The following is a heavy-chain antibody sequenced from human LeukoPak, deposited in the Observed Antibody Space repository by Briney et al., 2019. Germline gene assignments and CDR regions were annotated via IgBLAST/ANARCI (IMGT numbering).Heavy chain of an antibody. CDR3: AAPSNRYCSGGACYSN. CDR2: IYSGGGT. Sequence: GFLRLSCAASGFNVSSNYMSWVRQAPGKGLEWVSVIYSGGGTYYGDSVKGRFTISRDNSKNTLYLQMNSLRAEDTALYYCAAPSNRYCSGGACYSNWGQGTLVTVSS. J-gene: IGHJ4*02. CDR1: GFNVSSNY. D-gene: IGHD2-15*01. V-gene: IGHV3-66*01.